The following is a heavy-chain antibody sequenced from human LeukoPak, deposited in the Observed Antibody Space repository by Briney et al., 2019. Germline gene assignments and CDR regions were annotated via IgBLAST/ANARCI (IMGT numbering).Heavy chain of an antibody. V-gene: IGHV3-23*01. CDR2: ISAGGGAT. Sequence: GGSLRLSCATSRFTFSSYAMSWVRQAPGKGLEWVSDISAGGGATYYADSVKGRFTISSDNSKNTLYLQMNSLRADDTAVYYCAKDASGSPYYFDYWGQGTLVTVSS. J-gene: IGHJ4*02. CDR3: AKDASGSPYYFDY. CDR1: RFTFSSYA. D-gene: IGHD3-10*01.